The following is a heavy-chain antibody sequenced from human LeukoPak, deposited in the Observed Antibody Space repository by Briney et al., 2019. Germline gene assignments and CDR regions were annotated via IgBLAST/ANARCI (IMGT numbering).Heavy chain of an antibody. CDR3: ARRGATIAFDY. D-gene: IGHD5-12*01. J-gene: IGHJ4*02. CDR2: LYYSGTT. V-gene: IGHV4-31*03. CDR1: GGSISSGDYY. Sequence: PSETQSLTCTVSGGSISSGDYYWSWIRQHPGKGLEWIGYLYYSGTTYYNPSLKSRVTISIDTSKNQFSLKLTSVTAADTAVYYCARRGATIAFDYWGQGTLVTVSS.